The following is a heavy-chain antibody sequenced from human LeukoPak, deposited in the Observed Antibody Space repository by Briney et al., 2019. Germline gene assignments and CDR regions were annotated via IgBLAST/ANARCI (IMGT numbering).Heavy chain of an antibody. CDR3: ARAPYGSGSYSGSDY. CDR2: ISSSSSYI. D-gene: IGHD3-10*01. V-gene: IGHV3-21*01. Sequence: GGSLRLSCEGSGFSFTNHWMTWVRQGPRKGLEWVSSISSSSSYIHYADSVKGRFTISRDNAKNSLYLQMNSLRAEDTAVYYCARAPYGSGSYSGSDYWGQGTLVTVSS. CDR1: GFSFTNHW. J-gene: IGHJ4*02.